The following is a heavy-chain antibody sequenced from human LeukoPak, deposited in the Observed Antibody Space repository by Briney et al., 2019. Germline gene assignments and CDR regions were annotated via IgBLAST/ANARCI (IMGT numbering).Heavy chain of an antibody. Sequence: PGGSLRLSCAASGFTFSSYAMSWVRQAPGKGLEWVSAISGSGGSTYYADSVKGRFTISRDNSKNTLYLQMNSLRAEDTAVYYCATVDHDEEFYFDYWGQGTLVTVSS. V-gene: IGHV3-23*01. CDR3: ATVDHDEEFYFDY. CDR1: GFTFSSYA. CDR2: ISGSGGST. J-gene: IGHJ4*02. D-gene: IGHD3-10*01.